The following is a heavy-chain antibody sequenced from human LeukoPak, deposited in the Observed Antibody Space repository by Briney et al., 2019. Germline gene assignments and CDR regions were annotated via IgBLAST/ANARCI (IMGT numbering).Heavy chain of an antibody. J-gene: IGHJ3*02. CDR2: ISGSGGTT. CDR3: AKDLGQTSQWLALGAFDI. Sequence: PGGSLRLSCAASGFTFSSYAMSWVRQAPGKGLEWVSAISGSGGTTYYADSVKGRFTISRDNSKNTLYLQMNSLRAEDTAVYYCAKDLGQTSQWLALGAFDIWGQGTMVTVSS. D-gene: IGHD6-19*01. CDR1: GFTFSSYA. V-gene: IGHV3-23*01.